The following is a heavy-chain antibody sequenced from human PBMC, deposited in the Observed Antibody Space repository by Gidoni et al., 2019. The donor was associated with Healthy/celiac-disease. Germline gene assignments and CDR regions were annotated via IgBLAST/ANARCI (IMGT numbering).Heavy chain of an antibody. CDR2: IRSKAYGGTT. D-gene: IGHD5-12*01. Sequence: EVQLVESGVGLVQPGRSLRLSCTASVFTLGDYAMSWFRQAPGKGLEWVGFIRSKAYGGTTEYAASVKGRFTISRDDSKSIAYLQMNSLKTEDTAVYYCTWGYSGYDPLDYWGQGTLVTVSS. J-gene: IGHJ4*02. CDR1: VFTLGDYA. V-gene: IGHV3-49*03. CDR3: TWGYSGYDPLDY.